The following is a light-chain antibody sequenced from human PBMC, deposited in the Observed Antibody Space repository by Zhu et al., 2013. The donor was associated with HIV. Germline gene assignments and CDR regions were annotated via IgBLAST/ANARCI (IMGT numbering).Light chain of an antibody. V-gene: IGLV3-21*02. CDR1: NIGSES. CDR3: QAWDSSSDPPGGV. Sequence: SYELIQPPSVSVAPGQTARITCGGNNIGSESVHWYQQKPGQAPVLVVYDDSDRPSGIPERFSGSNSGNTATLTISRVEAGDEADYFCQAWDSSSDPPGGVFGGGTKADRP. J-gene: IGLJ2*01. CDR2: DDS.